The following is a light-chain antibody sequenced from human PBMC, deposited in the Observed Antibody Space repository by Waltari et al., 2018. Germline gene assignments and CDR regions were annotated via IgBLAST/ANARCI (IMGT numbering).Light chain of an antibody. J-gene: IGLJ2*01. CDR3: TSYTSSGTLL. V-gene: IGLV2-18*02. Sequence: QSALTQPPSVSGSPGQSVTISCTGTSSDVGGYNRVSWYQQPPGTAPKPLISEVTFRPAGVPDRFSGSKSGNTASLTISGLQAEDEADYYCTSYTSSGTLLFGGGTKLTVV. CDR2: EVT. CDR1: SSDVGGYNR.